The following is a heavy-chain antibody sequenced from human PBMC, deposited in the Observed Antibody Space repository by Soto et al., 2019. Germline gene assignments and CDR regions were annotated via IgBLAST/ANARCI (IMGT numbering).Heavy chain of an antibody. V-gene: IGHV3-23*01. J-gene: IGHJ6*02. CDR1: GFTFSSYA. Sequence: GGSLRLSCAASGFTFSSYAMSWVRQAPGKGLEWVSAISGSGGSTYYADSVKGRFTISRDNSKNTLYLQMNSLRAEDTAVYYCARSSTYYDFWRPPLTYGVWGQGTTVTVSS. CDR2: ISGSGGST. CDR3: ARSSTYYDFWRPPLTYGV. D-gene: IGHD3-3*01.